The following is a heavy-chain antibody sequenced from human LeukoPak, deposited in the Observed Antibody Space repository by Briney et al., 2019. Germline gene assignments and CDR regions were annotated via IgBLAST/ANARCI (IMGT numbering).Heavy chain of an antibody. J-gene: IGHJ4*02. V-gene: IGHV4-59*08. D-gene: IGHD3-22*01. Sequence: SETLSLTCTVSGGSISSYYWSWIRQPPGKGLEWIGYIYYSGSTNYNPSLKSRVTISVDTSKNQFSLNLSSVTAADTAVYYCARRDGSSGYFRTGPFDYWGQGTLVPVSS. CDR2: IYYSGST. CDR3: ARRDGSSGYFRTGPFDY. CDR1: GGSISSYY.